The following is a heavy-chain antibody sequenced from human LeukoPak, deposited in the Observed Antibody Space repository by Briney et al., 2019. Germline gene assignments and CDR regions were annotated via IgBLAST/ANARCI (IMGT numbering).Heavy chain of an antibody. CDR3: AKAVWFGELDYYFFGLDV. V-gene: IGHV3-23*01. J-gene: IGHJ6*02. D-gene: IGHD3-10*01. Sequence: PGGSLRLSCAAFGFTFSSYAIGWVRQAPGKGLEWVSAISGSGGDTYYADSVKGRFTFSRDNSKNTLYLQMNSLRPEDTALYYCAKAVWFGELDYYFFGLDVWGQGTTVTVSS. CDR1: GFTFSSYA. CDR2: ISGSGGDT.